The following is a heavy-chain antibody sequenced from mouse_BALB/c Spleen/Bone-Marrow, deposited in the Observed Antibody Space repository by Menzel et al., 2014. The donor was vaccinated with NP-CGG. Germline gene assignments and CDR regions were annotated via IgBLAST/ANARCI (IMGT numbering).Heavy chain of an antibody. CDR3: ARRAVRYFDY. CDR1: GYTFTSYW. Sequence: QVQLQQSGAELAKPGASVKMSCKASGYTFTSYWMHWVKQRPGQGLEWIGYINPSTGYTEYNQKFKDKATLTADKSSSTAYMQLSSLTSEDFAVYYCARRAVRYFDYWGQGTTLTVSS. J-gene: IGHJ2*01. CDR2: INPSTGYT. V-gene: IGHV1-7*01. D-gene: IGHD2-13*01.